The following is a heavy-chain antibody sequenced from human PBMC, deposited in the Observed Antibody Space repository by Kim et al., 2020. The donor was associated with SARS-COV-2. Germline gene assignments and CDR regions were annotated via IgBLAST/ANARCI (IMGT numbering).Heavy chain of an antibody. CDR3: ARGSGSYGFDS. V-gene: IGHV3-74*03. D-gene: IGHD1-26*01. J-gene: IGHJ4*02. Sequence: YASSGKGRFTISTDNAKSTLDLQMNSLRPEDTAVYYCARGSGSYGFDSWGQGILVAVSS.